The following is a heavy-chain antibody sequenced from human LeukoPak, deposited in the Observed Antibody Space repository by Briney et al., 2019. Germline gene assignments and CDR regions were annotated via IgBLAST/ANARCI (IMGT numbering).Heavy chain of an antibody. Sequence: SETLSLTCNVSGGSISSYYWSWIRQPPGKGLEWIGYIYYSGSTNYNPSLKSRVTISVDTSKNQFSLKLSSVTAADTAVYYCARSDSSGYLYLYNYWYFDLWGRGTLVTVSS. V-gene: IGHV4-59*01. D-gene: IGHD3-22*01. CDR2: IYYSGST. J-gene: IGHJ2*01. CDR3: ARSDSSGYLYLYNYWYFDL. CDR1: GGSISSYY.